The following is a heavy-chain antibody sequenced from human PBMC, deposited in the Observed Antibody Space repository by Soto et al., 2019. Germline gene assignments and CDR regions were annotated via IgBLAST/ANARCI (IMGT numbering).Heavy chain of an antibody. D-gene: IGHD6-13*01. V-gene: IGHV1-18*01. CDR3: ARVHGLAAGTRDY. Sequence: ASVKVSCKASGYTFNSYGINWVRHAPGHGLEWIGWISGDNGSTNYAQNLQGRVTMTTDTSTSTAYMELRSLTSDDTALYYCARVHGLAAGTRDYWGQGTLVTVSS. CDR2: ISGDNGST. J-gene: IGHJ4*02. CDR1: GYTFNSYG.